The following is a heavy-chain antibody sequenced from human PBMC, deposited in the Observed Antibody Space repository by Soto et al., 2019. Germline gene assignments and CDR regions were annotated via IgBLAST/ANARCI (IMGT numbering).Heavy chain of an antibody. CDR1: GYRFTNCW. CDR3: ARDYCSGTRCYEFDY. V-gene: IGHV5-51*01. CDR2: IYPGDSDT. Sequence: PGESLKISCKGSGYRFTNCWIGWVRQMPGKGLEWMGIIYPGDSDTRYSPSFQGQVTISADKSINTAYLPWSSLKASDTAMYYCARDYCSGTRCYEFDYWGQRTHVTVSS. D-gene: IGHD2-2*01. J-gene: IGHJ4*02.